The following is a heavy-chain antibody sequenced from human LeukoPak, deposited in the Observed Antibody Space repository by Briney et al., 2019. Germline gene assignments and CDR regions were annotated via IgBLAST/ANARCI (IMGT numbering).Heavy chain of an antibody. V-gene: IGHV4-4*02. CDR3: ARHSYCGGDCYYDAFDI. J-gene: IGHJ3*02. Sequence: SGTLSLTCVVSGDSICSRNWWSWVRQPPEKGLEWIGEIFHSGSTNYNPSLKSRVTISVDKSRNPFSLNVSSVTAADTAVYYCARHSYCGGDCYYDAFDIWGQGTMVTVSS. CDR2: IFHSGST. CDR1: GDSICSRNW. D-gene: IGHD2-21*02.